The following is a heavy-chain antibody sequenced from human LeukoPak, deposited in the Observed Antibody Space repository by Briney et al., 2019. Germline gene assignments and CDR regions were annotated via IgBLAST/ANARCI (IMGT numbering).Heavy chain of an antibody. CDR2: INPNSGGT. V-gene: IGHV1-2*02. D-gene: IGHD2-2*01. J-gene: IGHJ6*02. CDR3: ARAGCSSTSCYGEGYYYYYYGMDV. CDR1: GYTFTGYY. Sequence: ASVKVSCKASGYTFTGYYMHWVRQAPGQGLEWMGWINPNSGGTNYAQKFQGRVTMTRDTSISTAYMELSRLRSGDTAVYYCARAGCSSTSCYGEGYYYYYYGMDVWGQGTTVTVSS.